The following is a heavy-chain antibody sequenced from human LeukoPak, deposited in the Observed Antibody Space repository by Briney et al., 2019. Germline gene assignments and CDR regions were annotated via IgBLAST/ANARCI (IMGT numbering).Heavy chain of an antibody. V-gene: IGHV4-38-2*01. CDR3: ARGPSKVLRYFDWSSDYFDY. Sequence: SETLTLTCAVSGYSISSGYYRGWSRPPPGKGVEWIWSIYHNGSTYYNPSLKSRVTISVDTSKNQFSLKLSSVTAADTAVYYCARGPSKVLRYFDWSSDYFDYWGQGTLVTVSS. CDR2: IYHNGST. CDR1: GYSISSGYY. D-gene: IGHD3-9*01. J-gene: IGHJ4*02.